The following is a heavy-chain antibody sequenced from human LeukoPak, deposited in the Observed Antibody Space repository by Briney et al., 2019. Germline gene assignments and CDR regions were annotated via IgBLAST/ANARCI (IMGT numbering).Heavy chain of an antibody. CDR2: INSDGSST. J-gene: IGHJ6*03. D-gene: IGHD1-26*01. CDR1: GFTFSSYW. Sequence: PGGSLRLSCAASGFTFSSYWMHWVRHAPGKGLVWVSRINSDGSSTSYADSVKGRFTISRDNAKNTLYLQMNSLRAEDTAVYYCARRASGSYRDYYMDVWGKGTTVTISS. V-gene: IGHV3-74*01. CDR3: ARRASGSYRDYYMDV.